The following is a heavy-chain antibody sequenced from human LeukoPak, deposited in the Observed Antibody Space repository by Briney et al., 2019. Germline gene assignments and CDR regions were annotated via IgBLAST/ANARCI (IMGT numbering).Heavy chain of an antibody. Sequence: PSETLSLTCTVSGGSISSRSYCWSWIRQPAGKGLEWIGHVHISGSTNYNSSLKSRVTISVDTSKNQFSLKLSSVTAADTAVYYCATTRGLYYFDYWGQGTLLTVSS. CDR1: GGSISSRSYC. D-gene: IGHD3-10*01. J-gene: IGHJ4*02. V-gene: IGHV4-61*10. CDR2: VHISGST. CDR3: ATTRGLYYFDY.